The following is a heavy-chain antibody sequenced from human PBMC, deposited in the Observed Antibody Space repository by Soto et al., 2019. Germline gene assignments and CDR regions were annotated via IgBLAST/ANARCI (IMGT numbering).Heavy chain of an antibody. CDR3: ARPFQSWPGGWYFDV. D-gene: IGHD3-16*01. V-gene: IGHV1-69*01. CDR1: GGTFSSYS. CDR2: IIPIFGTA. Sequence: QVQLVQSGAEVKKPGSSVKVSCKASGGTFSSYSINWVRQAPGQGLEWMGGIIPIFGTANYAQKFQGRVTLTADESTSTAHMELSSLRNEDTAAYYFARPFQSWPGGWYFDVWGRGTLVTVSS. J-gene: IGHJ2*01.